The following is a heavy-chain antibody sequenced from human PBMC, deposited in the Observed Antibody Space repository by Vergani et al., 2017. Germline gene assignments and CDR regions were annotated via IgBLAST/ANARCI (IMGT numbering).Heavy chain of an antibody. D-gene: IGHD2-15*01. V-gene: IGHV1-69*13. CDR2: IIPIFGTA. CDR3: ARDVLVVVVAATPWGYFQH. J-gene: IGHJ1*01. Sequence: QVQLVQSGAEVKKPGSSVKVSCKASGGTFSSYAISWVRQAPGQGLEWMGRIIPIFGTANYAQKFQGRVTITADESTSTAYMELSSLRSEDTAVYYCARDVLVVVVAATPWGYFQHWGQGTLVTVSS. CDR1: GGTFSSYA.